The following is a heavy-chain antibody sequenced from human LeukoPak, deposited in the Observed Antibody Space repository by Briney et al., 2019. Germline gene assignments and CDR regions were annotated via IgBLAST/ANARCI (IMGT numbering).Heavy chain of an antibody. CDR2: IYTSGST. Sequence: PSETLSLTCTVSGGSISSYYWSWLRQPAGKGLEWIGRIYTSGSTNYNPSLKSRVTMSVDTSKNQFSLKLSSVTAADTAVYYCAREVAAAGLNGYDYWGQGTLVTVSS. CDR3: AREVAAAGLNGYDY. CDR1: GGSISSYY. D-gene: IGHD6-13*01. J-gene: IGHJ4*02. V-gene: IGHV4-4*07.